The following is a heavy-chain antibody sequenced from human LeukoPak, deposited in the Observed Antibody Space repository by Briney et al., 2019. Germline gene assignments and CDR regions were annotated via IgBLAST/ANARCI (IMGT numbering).Heavy chain of an antibody. Sequence: SETLSLTCAVYGGSFSGYYWSWIRQPPGKGLEWIGEINHSGSTNYNPSLKSRVTISVDTSKNQFSLKLSSATAADTAVYYCARKARRFRDHTGFDPWGQGTLVTVSS. D-gene: IGHD3-10*01. J-gene: IGHJ5*02. CDR1: GGSFSGYY. V-gene: IGHV4-34*01. CDR3: ARKARRFRDHTGFDP. CDR2: INHSGST.